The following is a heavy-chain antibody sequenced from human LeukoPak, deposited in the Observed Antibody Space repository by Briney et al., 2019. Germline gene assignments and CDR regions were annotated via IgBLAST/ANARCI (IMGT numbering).Heavy chain of an antibody. V-gene: IGHV3-30-3*01. D-gene: IGHD2-21*02. Sequence: GGSLRLSCAASGFTFGSSAMHWVRQAPGRGLEWVAGISYDGTNKYYADSVKGRFTISRDNSKNTLYLQMNSLRTDDTAVYYCARESPACGEDCYFDYWGQGTLVTVSS. J-gene: IGHJ4*02. CDR1: GFTFGSSA. CDR2: ISYDGTNK. CDR3: ARESPACGEDCYFDY.